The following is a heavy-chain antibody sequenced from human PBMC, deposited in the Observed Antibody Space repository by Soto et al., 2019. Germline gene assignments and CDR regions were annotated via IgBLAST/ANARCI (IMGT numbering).Heavy chain of an antibody. J-gene: IGHJ5*01. D-gene: IGHD4-17*01. Sequence: ASVKVSCKASGYTFTSYGVSWVRQAPGQGLEWMGWISAYNGNTNYAQKLQGRVTMTTDTSTSTAYMELRSLRSDDTAVYYCARDPGTTVTTMLDSWAQGTLVTVSS. V-gene: IGHV1-18*01. CDR1: GYTFTSYG. CDR2: ISAYNGNT. CDR3: ARDPGTTVTTMLDS.